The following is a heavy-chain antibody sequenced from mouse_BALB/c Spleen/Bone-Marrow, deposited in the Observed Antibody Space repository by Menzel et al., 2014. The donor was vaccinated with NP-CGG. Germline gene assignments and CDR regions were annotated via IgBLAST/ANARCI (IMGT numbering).Heavy chain of an antibody. CDR3: ARRGWDGYFDY. D-gene: IGHD4-1*01. Sequence: EVKLEESGGGLVKLGGSLKLSCAASGFTFSSYYMSWVRQTPEKRLELVAAINSNGGSTCYPDTVKGRFTISRDNAKNTLYLQMSSLKSEDTALYYCARRGWDGYFDYWGQGTTLTVSS. CDR2: INSNGGST. J-gene: IGHJ2*01. V-gene: IGHV5-6-2*01. CDR1: GFTFSSYY.